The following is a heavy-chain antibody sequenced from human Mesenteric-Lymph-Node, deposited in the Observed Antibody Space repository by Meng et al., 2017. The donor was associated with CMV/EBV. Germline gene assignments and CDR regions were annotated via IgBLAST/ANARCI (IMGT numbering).Heavy chain of an antibody. CDR2: ISGYNGKT. Sequence: SSCPSCYTVTGYGICWVRQAPGQGLEWMGWISGYNGKTRYAQKFQDRVTMTTDTSTTTAYMELRSLGSDDTAVYYCARDGALGYFQHWGQGTLVTVSS. CDR3: ARDGALGYFQH. CDR1: CYTVTGYG. D-gene: IGHD1-26*01. J-gene: IGHJ1*01. V-gene: IGHV1-18*01.